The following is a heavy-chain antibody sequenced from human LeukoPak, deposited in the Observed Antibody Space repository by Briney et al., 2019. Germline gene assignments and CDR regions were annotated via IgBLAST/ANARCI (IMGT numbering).Heavy chain of an antibody. J-gene: IGHJ4*02. V-gene: IGHV3-30*18. CDR2: VSFDGGNI. CDR3: VKDRKYYFEH. CDR1: GFTFNMYG. Sequence: GTSLSLSCAASGFTFNMYGMRWVRQAPGKGLEWVAIVSFDGGNIYYADSVKGRFTISRDNSKNTVSLHMTSLTSDDTAVYYCVKDRKYYFEHWGRGTLVTVSS.